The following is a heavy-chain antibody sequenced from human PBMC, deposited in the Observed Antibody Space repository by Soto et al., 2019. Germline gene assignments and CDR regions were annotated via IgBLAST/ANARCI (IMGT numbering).Heavy chain of an antibody. CDR3: ARVYCSGGSCYEFDY. D-gene: IGHD2-15*01. CDR2: IYYSGST. J-gene: IGHJ4*02. Sequence: QVQLQESGPGLVKPSQTLSLTCTVSGGSISSGGYYWSWIRQHPGKGLEWIGYIYYSGSTYYNPSLNSRVTISVNTSKNQCSLKLSSVTAADTAVYYCARVYCSGGSCYEFDYWGQGTLVTVSS. CDR1: GGSISSGGYY. V-gene: IGHV4-31*03.